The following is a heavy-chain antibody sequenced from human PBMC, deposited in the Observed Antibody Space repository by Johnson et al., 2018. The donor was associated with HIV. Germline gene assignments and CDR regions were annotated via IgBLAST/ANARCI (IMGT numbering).Heavy chain of an antibody. J-gene: IGHJ3*02. D-gene: IGHD3-22*01. CDR3: AREGGTFYDSSGSLAFDI. CDR1: GFPVSSNY. Sequence: QMLLVESGGGVVQRGRSLRLSCAASGFPVSSNYMSWVRQAPGKGLEWVAVISYDGKSTYYADSVKGRFTISRDNHKNTLYLQMNSLRDEDTAVYDCAREGGTFYDSSGSLAFDIWGQGTMVAVSS. V-gene: IGHV3-30*03. CDR2: ISYDGKST.